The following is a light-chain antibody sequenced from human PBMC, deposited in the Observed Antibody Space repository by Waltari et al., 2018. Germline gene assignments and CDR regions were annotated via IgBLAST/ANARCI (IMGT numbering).Light chain of an antibody. V-gene: IGLV1-44*01. CDR3: AAWDDSLNGVV. CDR2: SNN. Sequence: QSVLTQPPSASGTPGQRVPLPWSGSSHHSVSTTVSWYQQLPGPAPKLLIYSNNQRPSGVPDRFPGSKSGTSASLAISGLQSEDEADYYCAAWDDSLNGVVFGGGTKLTVL. J-gene: IGLJ2*01. CDR1: SHHSVSTT.